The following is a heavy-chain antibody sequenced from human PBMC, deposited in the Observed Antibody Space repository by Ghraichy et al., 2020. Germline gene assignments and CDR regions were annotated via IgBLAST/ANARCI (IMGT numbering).Heavy chain of an antibody. Sequence: LSLTCAASGFIFSKYWMGWVRQPPGKGLDWVAIIKEDGSDTKYADSVKGRFTISRDNAKNSLFLHMSSLRAEDTAVYYCVRDSVAANGGYWGQGTLVTVSS. J-gene: IGHJ4*02. CDR2: IKEDGSDT. CDR3: VRDSVAANGGY. D-gene: IGHD2-21*02. V-gene: IGHV3-7*03. CDR1: GFIFSKYW.